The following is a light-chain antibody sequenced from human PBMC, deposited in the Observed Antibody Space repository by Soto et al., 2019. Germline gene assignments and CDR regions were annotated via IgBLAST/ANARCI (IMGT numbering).Light chain of an antibody. CDR2: GAS. J-gene: IGKJ1*01. V-gene: IGKV3-20*01. Sequence: EIVLTQSPGTLSLSPGERATLSCRASQSVSSSYLAWYQQKPGQAPRLLIYGASSRATGIPDRFSGSGSGTDCTLTISRLEPEDFAVYYCQQYGSSPCTFGQGTKVDIK. CDR3: QQYGSSPCT. CDR1: QSVSSSY.